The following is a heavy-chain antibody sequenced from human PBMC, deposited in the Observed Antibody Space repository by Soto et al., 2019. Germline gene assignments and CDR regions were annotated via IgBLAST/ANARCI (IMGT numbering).Heavy chain of an antibody. V-gene: IGHV3-23*01. CDR3: AKNNGWDGKSDAFDI. CDR2: ISGSGGHT. D-gene: IGHD6-19*01. J-gene: IGHJ3*02. CDR1: GFSFSSFA. Sequence: EVQLLESGGGLVQPGGSLRLSCAASGFSFSSFALTWVRQAPGKGLEWVSAISGSGGHTYYADSVTGRFTISRDNSINTLYLQMNSLRAADTALYYCAKNNGWDGKSDAFDIWGQGTMVTVSS.